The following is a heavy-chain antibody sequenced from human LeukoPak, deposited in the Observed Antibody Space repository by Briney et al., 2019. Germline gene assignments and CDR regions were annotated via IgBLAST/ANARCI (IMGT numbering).Heavy chain of an antibody. V-gene: IGHV4-4*07. CDR2: IYTSGST. D-gene: IGHD3-3*01. CDR1: GGSISSYY. J-gene: IGHJ4*02. Sequence: PSETLSLTCTVSGGSISSYYWSWIRQPAGKGLEWIGRIYTSGSTNYNPSLKSRVTMSVDTSKNQFSLKLSSVTAADTAVYSCARARDTIFGVVRRAFDYWGQGTLVTVSS. CDR3: ARARDTIFGVVRRAFDY.